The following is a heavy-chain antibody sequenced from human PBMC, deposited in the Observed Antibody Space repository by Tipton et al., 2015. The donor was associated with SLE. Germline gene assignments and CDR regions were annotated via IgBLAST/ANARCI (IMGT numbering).Heavy chain of an antibody. CDR2: IYYSGST. V-gene: IGHV4-59*08. Sequence: TLSLTCTVSGGSISSYYWSWIRQPPGKGLEWIGYIYYSGSTNYNPSLKSRVTISVDTSKNQFSLKLTCVTAADTAVYYCARQASGNYYPFDYWGQGTLVTVSS. J-gene: IGHJ4*02. D-gene: IGHD1-26*01. CDR3: ARQASGNYYPFDY. CDR1: GGSISSYY.